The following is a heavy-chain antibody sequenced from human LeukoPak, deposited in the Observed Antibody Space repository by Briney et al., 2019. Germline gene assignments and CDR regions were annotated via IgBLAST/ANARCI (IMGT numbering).Heavy chain of an antibody. V-gene: IGHV3-49*04. CDR3: TRPPRAVGAPGAFDI. Sequence: GGSLRLSCAASGFTFSNAWMSWVRQAPGKGLEWVGFIRSKAYGGTTEYAASVKGRFTISRDDSKSIAYLQMNSLKTEDTAVYYCTRPPRAVGAPGAFDIWGQGTMVTVSS. J-gene: IGHJ3*02. D-gene: IGHD1-26*01. CDR2: IRSKAYGGTT. CDR1: GFTFSNAW.